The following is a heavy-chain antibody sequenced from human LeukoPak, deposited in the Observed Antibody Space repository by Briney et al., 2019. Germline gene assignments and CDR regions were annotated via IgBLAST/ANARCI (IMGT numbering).Heavy chain of an antibody. J-gene: IGHJ4*02. CDR3: ARISGSYGHADY. D-gene: IGHD1-26*01. CDR1: GYSFTGYY. V-gene: IGHV1-2*07. CDR2: IDPNSGGT. Sequence: SVKVSCKASGYSFTGYYMHWVRQAPGQGLEWMGWIDPNSGGTNYAHKFQGRVTMTRDTSISTAYMELSRLRSDDTAVYYCARISGSYGHADYWGQGTLVTVSS.